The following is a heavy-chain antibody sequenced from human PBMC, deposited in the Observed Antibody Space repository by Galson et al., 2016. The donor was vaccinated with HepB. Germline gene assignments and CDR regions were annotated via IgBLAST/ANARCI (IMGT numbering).Heavy chain of an antibody. D-gene: IGHD6-13*01. V-gene: IGHV6-1*01. CDR3: ARDETRYNSSLNHYYYYYMDV. Sequence: CAISGDSVSSSSAAWNWIRQSPSRGLEWLGRTYYRSKWYNDYAVSVKSRITINPDTSKNQFSLQLNSVTPEDTAVYYCARDETRYNSSLNHYYYYYMDVWGKGTTVTVSS. CDR2: TYYRSKWYN. CDR1: GDSVSSSSAA. J-gene: IGHJ6*03.